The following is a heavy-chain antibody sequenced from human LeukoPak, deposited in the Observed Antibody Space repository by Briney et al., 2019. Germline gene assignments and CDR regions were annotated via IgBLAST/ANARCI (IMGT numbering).Heavy chain of an antibody. V-gene: IGHV7-4-1*02. D-gene: IGHD1-1*01. CDR1: GYTFTNYA. CDR2: INTNIGNS. J-gene: IGHJ4*02. CDR3: ARHWRLFDF. Sequence: EASVKVSCKASGYTFTNYAISWVRQAPGQGLEWVGWINTNIGNSTYAQGFTGRFVFSLDTSVSTAYLQISSLKAEDTAVYYCARHWRLFDFWGQGTLVTVSP.